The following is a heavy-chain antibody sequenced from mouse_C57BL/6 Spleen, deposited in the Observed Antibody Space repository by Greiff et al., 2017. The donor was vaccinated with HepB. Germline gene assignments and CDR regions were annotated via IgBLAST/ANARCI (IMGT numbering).Heavy chain of an antibody. D-gene: IGHD1-1*01. CDR3: ARVYGSSFPYYFDY. CDR1: GYTFTSYW. CDR2: IDPSDSET. V-gene: IGHV1-52*01. Sequence: VQLQQPGAELVRPGSSVKLSCKASGYTFTSYWMHWVKQRPIQGLEWIGNIDPSDSETHYNQKFKDKATLTVDKSSSTAYMQLSSLTSEDSAVYYCARVYGSSFPYYFDYWGQGTTLTVSS. J-gene: IGHJ2*01.